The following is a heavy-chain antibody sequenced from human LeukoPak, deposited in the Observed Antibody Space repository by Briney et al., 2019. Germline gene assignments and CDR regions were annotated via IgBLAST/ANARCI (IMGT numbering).Heavy chain of an antibody. V-gene: IGHV4-39*01. D-gene: IGHD3-10*01. CDR1: GGSISSGTYY. J-gene: IGHJ1*01. CDR2: IYYSGST. Sequence: PSETLSLTCIVSGGSISSGTYYWGWIRQPPGKGLEWIGSIYYSGSTYYNPSLKSRVTISVDTSKNQFSLKLTSVTAADTAVYYCARYGSGSYSDDHFQHWGQGTLVTVSS. CDR3: ARYGSGSYSDDHFQH.